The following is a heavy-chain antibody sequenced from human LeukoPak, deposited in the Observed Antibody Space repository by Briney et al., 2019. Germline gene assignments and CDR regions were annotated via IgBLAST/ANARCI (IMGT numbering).Heavy chain of an antibody. V-gene: IGHV3-30*02. CDR2: IRYDGGHK. D-gene: IGHD2-2*01. J-gene: IGHJ3*02. CDR3: ARDRPNSRKDIVVATAFDI. Sequence: GGSLRLSCAASGFTFSSYGMHWVRQAPGKGLEWVSFIRYDGGHKYYADSVKGRFTISRDNSKNTLYLQMNSLRAEDTAVYYCARDRPNSRKDIVVATAFDIWGQGTMVTVSS. CDR1: GFTFSSYG.